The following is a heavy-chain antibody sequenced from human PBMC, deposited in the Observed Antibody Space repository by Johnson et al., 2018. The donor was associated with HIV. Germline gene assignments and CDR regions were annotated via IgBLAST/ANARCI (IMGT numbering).Heavy chain of an antibody. Sequence: VQLVESGGGVVQPGRSLRLSCAASGFTFSSYGMNWIRQAPGKGLEWVSYINSSGNTMYYADSVKGRFTISRDNANNTLYVQMSGLRVDDSAVYYCATGSLVVVGADGLLQLHDTFDIWGRGTKVTVSS. CDR3: ATGSLVVVGADGLLQLHDTFDI. V-gene: IGHV3-48*04. D-gene: IGHD2-15*01. J-gene: IGHJ3*02. CDR2: INSSGNTM. CDR1: GFTFSSYG.